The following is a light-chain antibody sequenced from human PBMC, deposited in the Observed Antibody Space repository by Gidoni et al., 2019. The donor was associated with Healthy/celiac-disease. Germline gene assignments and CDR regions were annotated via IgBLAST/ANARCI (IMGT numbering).Light chain of an antibody. J-gene: IGKJ2*01. CDR1: QSVSSSY. Sequence: EIGLTQSPGTLSLSPGERATLSCRASQSVSSSYLAWYQQKPGQAPRLLIYGGSSRATGIPDRFSGSGSGTDFTLTISRLEPEDFAVYYCQQYGSSPPYTFGQGTKLEIK. CDR2: GGS. CDR3: QQYGSSPPYT. V-gene: IGKV3-20*01.